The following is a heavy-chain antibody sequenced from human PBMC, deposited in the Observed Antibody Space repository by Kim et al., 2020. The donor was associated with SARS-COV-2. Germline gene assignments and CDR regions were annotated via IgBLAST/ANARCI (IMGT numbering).Heavy chain of an antibody. CDR3: ARISPLKGIF. J-gene: IGHJ4*02. D-gene: IGHD3-3*01. V-gene: IGHV4-31*02. CDR2: RT. Sequence: RTYYNPSLKSRVTISVDTSKNQFSLKLSSVTAADTAVYYCARISPLKGIFWGQGTLVTVSS.